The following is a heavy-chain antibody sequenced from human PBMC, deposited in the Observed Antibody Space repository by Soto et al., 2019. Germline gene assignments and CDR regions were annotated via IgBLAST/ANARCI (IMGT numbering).Heavy chain of an antibody. CDR1: GFTFSSYW. J-gene: IGHJ5*02. D-gene: IGHD2-15*01. CDR2: IKQDGSEK. Sequence: PGGSLRLSCAASGFTFSSYWMSWVRQAPGKGLEWVANIKQDGSEKYYVDSVKGRFTISRDNAKNSLYLQMNSLRAEDTAVYYCARVLVVVVADTNLFDPWGQGTLVTVSS. CDR3: ARVLVVVVADTNLFDP. V-gene: IGHV3-7*01.